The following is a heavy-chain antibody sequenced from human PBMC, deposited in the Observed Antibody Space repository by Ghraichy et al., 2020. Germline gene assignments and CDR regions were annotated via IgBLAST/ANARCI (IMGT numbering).Heavy chain of an antibody. CDR1: GYTFTAYA. Sequence: ASVKVSCKASGYTFTAYAVSWVRQAPGHELEWMGWISPYNGNTKYPQKFQGRVTVTTDTSTSTAYMELRSLRSDDTAVYYCARGGISRFSGQNDYWGQGTLVTVSS. CDR2: ISPYNGNT. D-gene: IGHD1-14*01. V-gene: IGHV1-18*01. CDR3: ARGGISRFSGQNDY. J-gene: IGHJ4*02.